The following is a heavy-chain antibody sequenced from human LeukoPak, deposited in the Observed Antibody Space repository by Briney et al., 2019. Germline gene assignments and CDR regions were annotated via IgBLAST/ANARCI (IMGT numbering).Heavy chain of an antibody. CDR3: ARGFRGDNFDY. CDR1: GYTFTSYD. Sequence: ASVKVSCKASGYTFTSYDINWVRQAPGQGLEWMGWINPNSGSTNNAQKFQGRVTMTRDTSISTAYMELSRLRSDDTAVYFCARGFRGDNFDYWGQGTLVTVSS. V-gene: IGHV1-2*02. CDR2: INPNSGST. J-gene: IGHJ4*02. D-gene: IGHD7-27*01.